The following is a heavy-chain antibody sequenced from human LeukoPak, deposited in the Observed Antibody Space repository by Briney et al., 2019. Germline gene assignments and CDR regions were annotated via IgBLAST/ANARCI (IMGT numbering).Heavy chain of an antibody. V-gene: IGHV4-4*02. CDR3: ATLKVSPASNPLGY. D-gene: IGHD6-13*01. CDR2: IYHSGNT. Sequence: GSLRLSCAASGFTLNSYAIQWVRQSPGQGLEWIGEIYHSGNTNYSPSLKSRVTISSDKSKNQFSLRLTSVTAADTAVYYCATLKVSPASNPLGYWGQGILVTVSS. CDR1: GFTLNSYA. J-gene: IGHJ4*02.